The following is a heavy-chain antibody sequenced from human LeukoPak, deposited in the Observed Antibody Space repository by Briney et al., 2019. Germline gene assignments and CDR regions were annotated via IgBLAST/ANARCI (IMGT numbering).Heavy chain of an antibody. CDR3: ARDLVGSSDH. CDR2: IERDGSEG. CDR1: GFIFGNNG. Sequence: GGSLRLSCVASGFIFGNNGMSWLRQAPEKGLEWVAQIERDGSEGHYVDSVKGRFTISRDNAKNSVFLQMNSLRVEDTAVYYCARDLVGSSDHWGQGTLVTVSS. D-gene: IGHD3-10*01. J-gene: IGHJ4*02. V-gene: IGHV3-7*01.